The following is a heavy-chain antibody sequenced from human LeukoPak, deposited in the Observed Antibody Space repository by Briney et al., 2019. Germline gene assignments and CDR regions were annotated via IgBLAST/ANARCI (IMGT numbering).Heavy chain of an antibody. CDR2: IYYSGSP. J-gene: IGHJ4*02. CDR1: GGSISSSNHW. V-gene: IGHV4-39*01. CDR3: ARPSSSGNYYY. Sequence: SETLSLTCTVSGGSISSSNHWWGWIRQPPGKGLEWIGGIYYSGSPSYSPSLKSRVTISVDTSKNQLSLKLSSVTAADTAVYYCARPSSSGNYYYWGQGTLVTVS. D-gene: IGHD1-26*01.